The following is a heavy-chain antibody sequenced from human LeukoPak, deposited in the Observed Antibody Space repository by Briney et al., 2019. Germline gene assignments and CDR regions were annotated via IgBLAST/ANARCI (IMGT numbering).Heavy chain of an antibody. CDR1: GFTFDDYA. Sequence: GGSLRLSWAASGFTFDDYAMHWVRQAPGKGLEWVSLISWDGGSTYYADSVKGRFTISRDNSKNSLYLQMNSLRAEDTAFYYCAKDFLYCHGGICSPLVSYGIDVWGQGTTVTVSS. V-gene: IGHV3-43D*03. CDR2: ISWDGGST. CDR3: AKDFLYCHGGICSPLVSYGIDV. D-gene: IGHD2-15*01. J-gene: IGHJ6*02.